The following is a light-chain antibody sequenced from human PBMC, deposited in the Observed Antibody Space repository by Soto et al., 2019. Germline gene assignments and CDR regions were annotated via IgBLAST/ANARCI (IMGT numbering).Light chain of an antibody. CDR2: EVN. CDR1: SSDVGGYNY. J-gene: IGLJ2*01. CDR3: TSYTTSSTLD. V-gene: IGLV2-14*01. Sequence: QSALTQPASVSGSPGQSITISCTGTSSDVGGYNYVSWYQQHPGKVPKLIIYEVNNRPSGVSNRFSGSKSGNTASLTISGLQAEDEADYYCTSYTTSSTLDFGGGTKVTVL.